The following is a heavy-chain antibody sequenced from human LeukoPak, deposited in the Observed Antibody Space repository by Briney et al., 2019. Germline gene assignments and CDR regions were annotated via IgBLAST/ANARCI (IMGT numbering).Heavy chain of an antibody. V-gene: IGHV1-18*01. J-gene: IGHJ6*02. CDR3: ARGLDSRYAYYYYGMDV. CDR1: GYTFTSYG. CDR2: ISAYNGNT. Sequence: ASVKVSCKASGYTFTSYGISWVRQAPGQGLEWMGWISAYNGNTNYAQKLQGRVTMTTDTSTSTAYMELRSLRSDDTAVYYCARGLDSRYAYYYYGMDVWGQGTTVTVSS. D-gene: IGHD6-13*01.